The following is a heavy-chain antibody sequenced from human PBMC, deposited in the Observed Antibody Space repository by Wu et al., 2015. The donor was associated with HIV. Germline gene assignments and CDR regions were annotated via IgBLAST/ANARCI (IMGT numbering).Heavy chain of an antibody. J-gene: IGHJ3*02. CDR2: INPGIGST. Sequence: QVQLVQSGAEMKKPGASVNISCKASGYAFTSYYIHWVRQAPGQGLGWMGLINPGIGSTYYAEKFQGRVTMTRDTSTSTVNMQLGTLTSEDTAVYYCNRGMQGWVNDAFDIWGQGTMVTVSS. CDR3: NRGMQGWVNDAFDI. V-gene: IGHV1-46*03. D-gene: IGHD2-21*01. CDR1: GYAFTSYY.